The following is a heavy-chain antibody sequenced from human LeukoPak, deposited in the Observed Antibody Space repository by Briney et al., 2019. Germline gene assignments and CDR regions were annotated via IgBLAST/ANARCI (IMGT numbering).Heavy chain of an antibody. CDR2: ISGSGGST. CDR1: GFTFSSYA. CDR3: AKAGRIVVVVAATPFDP. Sequence: GGSLRLPCAASGFTFSSYAMSWVRQAPGKGLEWVSAISGSGGSTYYADSVKGRFTNSRDNSKNTLYLQMNSLRAEDTAVYYCAKAGRIVVVVAATPFDPWGQGTLVTLSS. J-gene: IGHJ5*02. D-gene: IGHD2-15*01. V-gene: IGHV3-23*01.